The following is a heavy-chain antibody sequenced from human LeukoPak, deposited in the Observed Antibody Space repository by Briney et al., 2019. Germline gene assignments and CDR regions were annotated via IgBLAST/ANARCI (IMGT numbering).Heavy chain of an antibody. J-gene: IGHJ4*02. V-gene: IGHV3-23*01. Sequence: GGTLRLSCVASGFTSGVYAMSWVRQAPGKGLEWVSAFSGGGDSFYADSVRGRFTISRDNSKNRLYLQMSDLRAEDTAVYFCARSVSGVWLFDYWGRGTLVTVSS. CDR2: FSGGGDS. D-gene: IGHD5/OR15-5a*01. CDR3: ARSVSGVWLFDY. CDR1: GFTSGVYA.